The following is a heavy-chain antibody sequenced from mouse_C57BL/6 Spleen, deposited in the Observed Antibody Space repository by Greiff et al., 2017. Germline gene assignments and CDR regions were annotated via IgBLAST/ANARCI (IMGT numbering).Heavy chain of an antibody. CDR1: GYTFTDYE. J-gene: IGHJ2*01. CDR2: IDPETGGT. D-gene: IGHD1-1*01. Sequence: QVHLQQSGAELVRPGASVTLSCKASGYTFTDYEMHWVKQTPVHGLEWIGAIDPETGGTAYNQKFKGKAILTADKSSSTAYMELRSLTSEDSAVYYFTRYCGSSSYYFDYWGQGTTLTVSS. CDR3: TRYCGSSSYYFDY. V-gene: IGHV1-15*01.